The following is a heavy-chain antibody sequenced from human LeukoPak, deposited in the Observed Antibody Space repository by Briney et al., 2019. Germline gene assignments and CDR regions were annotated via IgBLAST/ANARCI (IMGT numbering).Heavy chain of an antibody. V-gene: IGHV4-34*01. CDR2: INHSGST. CDR1: DDSITMYY. D-gene: IGHD4-17*01. CDR3: ARHDPTALDY. Sequence: PSETLSLTCTVSDDSITMYYWSWIRQPPGKGLEWIGEINHSGSTNYNPSLKSRVTISVDTSKSQFSLKLSSVTAADTAVYYCARHDPTALDYWGQGTLVTVSS. J-gene: IGHJ4*02.